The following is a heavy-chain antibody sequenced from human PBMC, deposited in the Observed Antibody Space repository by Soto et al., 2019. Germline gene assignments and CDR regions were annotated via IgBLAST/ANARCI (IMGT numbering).Heavy chain of an antibody. CDR1: GFTFSDYY. V-gene: IGHV3-11*05. J-gene: IGHJ4*02. Sequence: QVQLVESGGGLVKPGGSLRLSCAASGFTFSDYYMSWLRQAPGKGLEWVSYISSSSRYTNYADSVKGRFTISRDTARNSLYLHRNSRSAEDTTVYYCARGRKAYYDCVGSPNPDYWGQGTLVTVSS. CDR3: ARGRKAYYDCVGSPNPDY. D-gene: IGHD3-22*01. CDR2: ISSSSRYT.